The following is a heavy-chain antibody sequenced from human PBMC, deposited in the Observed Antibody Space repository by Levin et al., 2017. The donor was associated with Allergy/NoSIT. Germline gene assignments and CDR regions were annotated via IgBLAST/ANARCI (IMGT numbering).Heavy chain of an antibody. CDR3: ARSLGIWSGYYHSGYYMDV. V-gene: IGHV1-46*01. CDR2: INPSGGST. CDR1: GYTFTSYY. Sequence: ASVKVSCKASGYTFTSYYMHWVRQAPGQGLEWMGIINPSGGSTSYAQKFQGRVTMTRDTSTSTVYMELSSLRSEDTAVYYCARSLGIWSGYYHSGYYMDVWGKGTTVTVSS. D-gene: IGHD3-3*01. J-gene: IGHJ6*03.